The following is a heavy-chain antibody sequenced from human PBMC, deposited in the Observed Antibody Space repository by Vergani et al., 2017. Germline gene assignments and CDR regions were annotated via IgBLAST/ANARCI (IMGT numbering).Heavy chain of an antibody. CDR2: IYYSWST. J-gene: IGHJ4*02. D-gene: IGHD5-12*01. CDR3: ASGRGGGYGSEFDY. V-gene: IGHV4-59*01. Sequence: QVQLQESGPGLVKPSETLSPPCTVPGGSISRYYCSRIRQPPGKGLEWIRYIYYSWSTNYNPSLKSRVTQSIDTSKIQFSLTLSSVSAADTAVYYCASGRGGGYGSEFDYWGQGTLVTVSS. CDR1: GGSISRYY.